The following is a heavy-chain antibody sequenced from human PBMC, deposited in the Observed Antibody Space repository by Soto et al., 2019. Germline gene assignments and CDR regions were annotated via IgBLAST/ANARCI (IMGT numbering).Heavy chain of an antibody. V-gene: IGHV3-20*01. J-gene: IGHJ6*03. CDR3: GRENTGTTGGNYYYYMDA. D-gene: IGHD1-1*01. CDR2: INWNGGST. CDR1: GYTFDDYG. Sequence: EVQLVESGGGVVRPGGSLRLSCAASGYTFDDYGMSWVRQAPGKGLEWVSGINWNGGSTGYADSVKGRFTMSRDNAKNPLYLKRNRLRAEDTALNHGGRENTGTTGGNYYYYMDAWGKGTTVTVSS.